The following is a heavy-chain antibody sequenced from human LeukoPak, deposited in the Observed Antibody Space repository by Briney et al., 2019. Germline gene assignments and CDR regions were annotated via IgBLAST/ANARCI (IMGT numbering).Heavy chain of an antibody. J-gene: IGHJ3*02. CDR3: AKEFTPESSGFDAFDI. CDR2: ISGGGGTR. Sequence: GGSLRLSRAASGFTFSIYEMDWVRQAPGKGLEWISYISGGGGTRYYADSVRGRFTISRDDTKNSLYLQMNNLRADGTAVYYCAKEFTPESSGFDAFDIWGQGTTVTISS. CDR1: GFTFSIYE. V-gene: IGHV3-48*03. D-gene: IGHD3-22*01.